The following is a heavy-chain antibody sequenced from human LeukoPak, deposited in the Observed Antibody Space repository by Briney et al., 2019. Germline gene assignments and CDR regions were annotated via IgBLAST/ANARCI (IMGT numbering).Heavy chain of an antibody. CDR2: IKQSGKEK. J-gene: IGHJ4*02. V-gene: IGHV3-7*03. CDR1: GYSFSNHW. D-gene: IGHD1-14*01. Sequence: GGCLRLSCAASGYSFSNHWMNWVRQAPGKGLGWVANIKQSGKEKDYVDFVRGRFTISRDNAKNSVHLEMNSLRVEDTAVYYCARDRYGTLDYWGQGTLVTVFS. CDR3: ARDRYGTLDY.